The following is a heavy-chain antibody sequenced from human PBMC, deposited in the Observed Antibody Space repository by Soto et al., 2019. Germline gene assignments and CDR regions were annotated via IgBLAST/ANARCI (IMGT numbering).Heavy chain of an antibody. D-gene: IGHD4-17*01. CDR2: ISGSGGST. V-gene: IGHV3-23*01. CDR1: GFTFSSYA. CDR3: AKDLSKAPLQYGDYDPKGWFDP. Sequence: EVQLLESGGGLVQPGGSLRLSCAASGFTFSSYAMSWVRQAPGKGLEWVSAISGSGGSTYYADSVKGRFTISRDNTKNTLYLQMNSLRAEDTAVYYCAKDLSKAPLQYGDYDPKGWFDPWGQGTLVTVSS. J-gene: IGHJ5*02.